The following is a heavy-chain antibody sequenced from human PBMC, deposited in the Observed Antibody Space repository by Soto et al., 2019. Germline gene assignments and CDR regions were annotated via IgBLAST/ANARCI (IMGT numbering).Heavy chain of an antibody. Sequence: GGSLILSCAASGFTFSSYGMHWVRQAPGKGLEWVAVISYDGSNKYYADSVKGRFTISRDNSKNTLYLQMNSLRAEDTAVYYCAKDRSPYSSSTPDWGQGTLVTVSS. D-gene: IGHD6-6*01. CDR2: ISYDGSNK. CDR3: AKDRSPYSSSTPD. V-gene: IGHV3-30*18. J-gene: IGHJ4*02. CDR1: GFTFSSYG.